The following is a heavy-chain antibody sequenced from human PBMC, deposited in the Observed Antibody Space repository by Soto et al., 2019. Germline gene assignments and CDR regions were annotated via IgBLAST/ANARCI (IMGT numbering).Heavy chain of an antibody. Sequence: PSETLSLTCTVSGGSISSYYWSWIRQPPGKGLEWIGYIYYSGSTNYNPSLKSRVTISVDTSKNQFSLKLSSVTAADTAVYYCARQATPKGGFDPWGQGTLVTVSS. CDR2: IYYSGST. J-gene: IGHJ5*02. CDR3: ARQATPKGGFDP. D-gene: IGHD5-12*01. V-gene: IGHV4-59*01. CDR1: GGSISSYY.